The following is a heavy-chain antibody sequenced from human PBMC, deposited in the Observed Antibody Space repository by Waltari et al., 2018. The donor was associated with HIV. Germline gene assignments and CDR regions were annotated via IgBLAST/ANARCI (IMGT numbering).Heavy chain of an antibody. CDR1: GYSSTTYW. J-gene: IGHJ1*01. CDR3: ARHRYFQH. CDR2: IFPGDSVT. V-gene: IGHV5-51*01. Sequence: EVQLVQSGAEVKKPGESLKISCKGSGYSSTTYWIVWVRQMPWKSLWWMVIIFPGDSVTRSSPSFQVQVTISVDKSISTAYLQWSSLKASDTAMYYCARHRYFQHWGQGTLVTVYS.